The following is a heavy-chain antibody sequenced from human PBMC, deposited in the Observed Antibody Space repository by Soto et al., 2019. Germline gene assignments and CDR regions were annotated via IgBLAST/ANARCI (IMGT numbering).Heavy chain of an antibody. V-gene: IGHV1-18*04. CDR2: ISAYNGNT. CDR3: ARTTMPIVVVVAANYYGMDV. Sequence: QVQLVQSGAEVKKPGASVKVSCKASGYTFTSYGISWVRQAPGQGLEWMGWISAYNGNTNYAQKRQGRVTMTTDTSTSTAYMELRSLRSDDTAVYYCARTTMPIVVVVAANYYGMDVWGQGTTVTVSS. CDR1: GYTFTSYG. J-gene: IGHJ6*02. D-gene: IGHD2-15*01.